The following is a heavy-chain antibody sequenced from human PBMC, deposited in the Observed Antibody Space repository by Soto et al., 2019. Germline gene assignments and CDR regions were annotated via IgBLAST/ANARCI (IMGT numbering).Heavy chain of an antibody. D-gene: IGHD2-15*01. Sequence: EVQLVESGGGLVLPGGSLRLSCAASGFTISSYWMHWVRQAPGKGLVWVSRINTDGSSTSYADSVKGRFTTSRDNAKNKLYLQMNSLRAEDTAVYYCTRRLSVVGTSSFDYWGQGTLVTVSS. V-gene: IGHV3-74*01. CDR2: INTDGSST. CDR3: TRRLSVVGTSSFDY. J-gene: IGHJ4*02. CDR1: GFTISSYW.